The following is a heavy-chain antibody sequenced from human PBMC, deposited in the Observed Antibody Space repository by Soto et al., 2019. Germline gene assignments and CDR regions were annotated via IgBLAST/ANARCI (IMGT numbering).Heavy chain of an antibody. Sequence: ASVKVSCKASGGTFSSYAISWVRQAPGQGLEWMGGIIPIFGTANYAQKFQGRVTITADESTSTAYMELSSLRSEDTAVYYCASDIVVVVAATHDYYYYGMDVWGQGTTVTVSS. CDR3: ASDIVVVVAATHDYYYYGMDV. D-gene: IGHD2-15*01. J-gene: IGHJ6*02. CDR2: IIPIFGTA. CDR1: GGTFSSYA. V-gene: IGHV1-69*13.